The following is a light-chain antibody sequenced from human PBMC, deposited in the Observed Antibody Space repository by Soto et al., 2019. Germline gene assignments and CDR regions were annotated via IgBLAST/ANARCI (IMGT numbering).Light chain of an antibody. Sequence: EIVMTQSPATLSVSPGERATLSCRASQSVGSCLAWYQQKLGQVPRLLIYDASTSASGIPARFSGSGSGTEFTLTLNSLQSEDLAVYYCQHYNGWPETFGQGTQVEIK. CDR2: DAS. J-gene: IGKJ1*01. CDR1: QSVGSC. V-gene: IGKV3-15*01. CDR3: QHYNGWPET.